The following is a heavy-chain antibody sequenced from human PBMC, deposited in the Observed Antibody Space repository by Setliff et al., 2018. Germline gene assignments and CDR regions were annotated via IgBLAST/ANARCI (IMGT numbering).Heavy chain of an antibody. V-gene: IGHV4-4*07. D-gene: IGHD6-19*01. Sequence: SETLSLTCAVYGGSFSGYYWSWIRQPAGKGLEWIGHIYTSGSTNYNPSLKSRVTISVDTSKNQVSLKLSSVTAADTAVYYCARDNPGIAVAGTKYFQHWGQGTLVTVSS. CDR2: IYTSGST. J-gene: IGHJ1*01. CDR3: ARDNPGIAVAGTKYFQH. CDR1: GGSFSGYY.